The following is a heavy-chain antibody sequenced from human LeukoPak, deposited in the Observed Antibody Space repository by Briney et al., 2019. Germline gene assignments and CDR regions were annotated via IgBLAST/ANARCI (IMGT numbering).Heavy chain of an antibody. CDR1: GFTFSNFA. CDR2: ISNSGGTA. J-gene: IGHJ4*02. Sequence: PGGSLRLSCEASGFTFSNFAMTWVRQAPGQGLDWVSGISNSGGTAYYADSVKGRVTISRDNSKNTLFLQLNSLSADDAAIYYCAKDRVGSSLFSLDSWGQGTLVTVSS. V-gene: IGHV3-23*01. D-gene: IGHD1-26*01. CDR3: AKDRVGSSLFSLDS.